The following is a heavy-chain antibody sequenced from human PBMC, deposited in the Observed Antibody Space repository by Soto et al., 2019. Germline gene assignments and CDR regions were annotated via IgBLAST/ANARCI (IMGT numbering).Heavy chain of an antibody. D-gene: IGHD3-3*01. V-gene: IGHV3-23*01. CDR3: AKPPPYYDFWSGYLDHWFDP. J-gene: IGHJ5*02. CDR1: GFTFSSYA. Sequence: PGGSLRLSCAASGFTFSSYAMSWVRQAPGKGLEWVSAISGSGGSTYYADSVKGRFTISRDNSKNTLYLQMNSLRAEDTAVYYCAKPPPYYDFWSGYLDHWFDPWAQGTLVTVSS. CDR2: ISGSGGST.